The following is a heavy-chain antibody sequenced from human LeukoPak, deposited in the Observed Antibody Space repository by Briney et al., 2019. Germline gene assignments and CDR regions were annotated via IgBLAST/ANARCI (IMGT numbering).Heavy chain of an antibody. J-gene: IGHJ6*02. CDR3: ARDSLYYGTDV. CDR1: GFTFSNCW. V-gene: IGHV3-7*01. CDR2: IKQDGSEK. Sequence: GGSLRLSCAASGFTFSNCWMSWVRQAPGKGLEWVANIKQDGSEKYYVDSVKGRFTISRDNAKNSLYLQMNSLRAEDTAVYYCARDSLYYGTDVWGQGTTVTVSS.